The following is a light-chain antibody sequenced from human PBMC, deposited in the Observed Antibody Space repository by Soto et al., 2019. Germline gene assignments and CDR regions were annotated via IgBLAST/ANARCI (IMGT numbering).Light chain of an antibody. Sequence: SPGERVTLSCRASRSVSSRYLAWYQQKPGQAPRLLIYGASSRATGIPDRFSGSGSGTDFTLTISRLEPEDFAVYHCHQYGYSPNTFGQGTKLEIK. CDR2: GAS. J-gene: IGKJ2*01. CDR1: RSVSSRY. V-gene: IGKV3-20*01. CDR3: HQYGYSPNT.